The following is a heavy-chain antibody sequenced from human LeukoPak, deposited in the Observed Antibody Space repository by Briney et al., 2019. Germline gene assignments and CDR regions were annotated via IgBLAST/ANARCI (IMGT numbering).Heavy chain of an antibody. D-gene: IGHD1-7*01. Sequence: SETLSLTCTVSGGSISSYYWSWIRQPPGKGLEWIGYIYYSGSTNYNPSLRSRVTISVDTSKNQFSLKLSSVTAADTAVYYCTRHRYHENYNLDFQHWGQGTLVTVSS. CDR3: TRHRYHENYNLDFQH. CDR1: GGSISSYY. J-gene: IGHJ1*01. CDR2: IYYSGST. V-gene: IGHV4-59*08.